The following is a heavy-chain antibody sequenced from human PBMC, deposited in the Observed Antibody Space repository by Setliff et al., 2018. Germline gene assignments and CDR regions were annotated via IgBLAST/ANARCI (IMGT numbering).Heavy chain of an antibody. CDR3: AREGRSSTRGWYMDA. CDR1: GGSFSDYY. J-gene: IGHJ6*03. V-gene: IGHV4-34*01. CDR2: INHSAST. Sequence: SETLSLTCAASGGSFSDYYWTWIRQPPGKGLEWIGEINHSASTNYNPSLKSRVTISVDTSKNQFSLKVTSVTAADTAVYFCAREGRSSTRGWYMDAWGKGTSVTVSS. D-gene: IGHD2-2*01.